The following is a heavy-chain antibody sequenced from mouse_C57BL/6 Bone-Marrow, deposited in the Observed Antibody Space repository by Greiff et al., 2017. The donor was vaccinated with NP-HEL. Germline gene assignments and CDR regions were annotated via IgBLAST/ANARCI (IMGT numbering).Heavy chain of an antibody. CDR3: ARADYYGSSCFGY. Sequence: VQLQQPGAELVKPGASVKMSCKASGYTFTSYWITWVKQRPGQGLEWIGDIYPGSGSTNYNEKFKSKATLTVDTSSNTAYMQLSSLTAEDSAVYYGARADYYGSSCFGYWGQGTTLTVSS. CDR2: IYPGSGST. V-gene: IGHV1-55*01. D-gene: IGHD1-1*01. J-gene: IGHJ2*01. CDR1: GYTFTSYW.